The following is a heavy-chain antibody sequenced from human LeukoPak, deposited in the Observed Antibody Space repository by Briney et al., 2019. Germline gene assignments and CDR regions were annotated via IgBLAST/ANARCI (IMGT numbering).Heavy chain of an antibody. D-gene: IGHD3-16*01. V-gene: IGHV3-74*01. CDR2: INERATII. Sequence: GGSLRLSCAASGFTFSNYWMHWVRQAPGKGLEWVSRINERATIISYADSVKGRFTISRENARNTLYLQMNSLTAEDTAVYYCVRDLILVWTPGDVFDHWGQGTLVTVSS. J-gene: IGHJ4*02. CDR1: GFTFSNYW. CDR3: VRDLILVWTPGDVFDH.